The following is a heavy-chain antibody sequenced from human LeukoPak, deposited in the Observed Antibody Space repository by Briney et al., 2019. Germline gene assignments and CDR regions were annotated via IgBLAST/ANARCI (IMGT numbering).Heavy chain of an antibody. CDR2: IDYSGST. V-gene: IGHV4-59*08. D-gene: IGHD3-16*01. Sequence: SETLSLTCTVSGGSISSYYWSWIRQPPGKGLEWIGYIDYSGSTNYNPSLKSRVTISVDTSKNQFSLKLSSVTAADTAVYYCARVGGGAYYYGMDVWGRGTTVSVFS. J-gene: IGHJ6*02. CDR1: GGSISSYY. CDR3: ARVGGGAYYYGMDV.